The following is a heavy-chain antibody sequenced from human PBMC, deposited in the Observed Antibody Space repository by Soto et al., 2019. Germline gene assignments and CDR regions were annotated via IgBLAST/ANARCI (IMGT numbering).Heavy chain of an antibody. V-gene: IGHV4-61*01. Sequence: SETLSLTCTVSGGSVSSGSYYWSWIRQPPGKGLEWIGYIYYSGITNYNPSLKSRVTILVDTSKNQFSLKLGSVTAADTAVYCCARVPGYSCSWGGDYYYGMDVWGQGTTVTVSS. J-gene: IGHJ6*02. CDR1: GGSVSSGSYY. D-gene: IGHD6-13*01. CDR2: IYYSGIT. CDR3: ARVPGYSCSWGGDYYYGMDV.